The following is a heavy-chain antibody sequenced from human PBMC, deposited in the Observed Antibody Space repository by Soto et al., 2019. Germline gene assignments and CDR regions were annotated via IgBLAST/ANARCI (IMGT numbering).Heavy chain of an antibody. CDR3: ASGSICGGSCSFDY. CDR2: IIPFFGIA. J-gene: IGHJ4*02. D-gene: IGHD2-15*01. CDR1: GGTFSNYA. Sequence: QVQLVQSGAEVMKPGSSVKVSCKASGGTFSNYAINWVRQAPGQGLEWMGGIIPFFGIANYAQKFQGRVTISADESTATVYMEVSSLRSEDSAVYYCASGSICGGSCSFDYWGQGTLVTVSS. V-gene: IGHV1-69*01.